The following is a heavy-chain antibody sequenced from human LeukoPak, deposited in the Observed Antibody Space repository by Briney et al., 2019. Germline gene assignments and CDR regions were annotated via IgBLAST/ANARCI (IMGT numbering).Heavy chain of an antibody. CDR1: GGSIRSYY. Sequence: SETLSLTCTVSGGSIRSYYWSWIRQPAGKGLDWIGRIYSSGTTDYNPSLKSRVTISGDTSKNQFSLNLSSVTAADTAVYYCARQLDYYETSGYYRPHYFDYWGQGTLVTVSS. CDR3: ARQLDYYETSGYYRPHYFDY. CDR2: IYSSGTT. V-gene: IGHV4-4*07. D-gene: IGHD3-22*01. J-gene: IGHJ4*02.